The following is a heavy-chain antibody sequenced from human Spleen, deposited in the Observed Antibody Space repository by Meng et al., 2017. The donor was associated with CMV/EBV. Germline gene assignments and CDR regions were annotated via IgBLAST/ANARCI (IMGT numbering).Heavy chain of an antibody. CDR1: GFTFSSFW. Sequence: GESLKISCAASGFTFSSFWMSWVRQAPGKGLEWVANIKQDGSEKYYVDSVKGRFTISRDNAKNPLYLQMNNLRAEDSAVYYCVKGVRTSSAGDYWGQGTLVTVSS. CDR3: VKGVRTSSAGDY. V-gene: IGHV3-7*03. CDR2: IKQDGSEK. D-gene: IGHD2-2*01. J-gene: IGHJ4*01.